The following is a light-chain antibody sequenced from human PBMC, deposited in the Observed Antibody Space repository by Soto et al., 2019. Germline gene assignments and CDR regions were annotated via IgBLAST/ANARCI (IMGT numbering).Light chain of an antibody. CDR3: QQYDHPLLT. CDR1: QDISKY. J-gene: IGKJ4*01. Sequence: DIQMTQSPSSLSASIGDRVTITCQASQDISKYLNWYHQKPGKAPNLLIYDASTLETGVPSRFSGGGSGTAFPFTISSLQSEDVGTYYCQQYDHPLLTFGGGTRIEI. V-gene: IGKV1-33*01. CDR2: DAS.